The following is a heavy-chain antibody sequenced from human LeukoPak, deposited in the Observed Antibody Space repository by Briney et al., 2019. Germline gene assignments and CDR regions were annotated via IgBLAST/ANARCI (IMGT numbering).Heavy chain of an antibody. CDR2: IKNKANSYIT. Sequence: GGSLRLSCAASGFIFSDHFMDWVRQAPGKGLEWVGRIKNKANSYITQYAASMEGRFTISRDDSKNSLYLQMSSLKTEDTAMYYCASIRGTLGYWGQGTVVTVSS. CDR1: GFIFSDHF. J-gene: IGHJ4*02. D-gene: IGHD1-26*01. V-gene: IGHV3-72*01. CDR3: ASIRGTLGY.